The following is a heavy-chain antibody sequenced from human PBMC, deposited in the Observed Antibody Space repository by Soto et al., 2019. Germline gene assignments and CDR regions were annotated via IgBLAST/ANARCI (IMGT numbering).Heavy chain of an antibody. D-gene: IGHD2-8*01. Sequence: SETLSLTCTVSGGSISSYYWSWIRQPPGKGLEWIGYIYYSGSTNYNPSLKSRVTISVDTSKNQFSLKLSSVTAADTAVYYCARDVPKTYCTNGVCNQLGEYYYYYYMDVWGKGTTVTVSS. CDR2: IYYSGST. CDR3: ARDVPKTYCTNGVCNQLGEYYYYYYMDV. J-gene: IGHJ6*03. V-gene: IGHV4-59*01. CDR1: GGSISSYY.